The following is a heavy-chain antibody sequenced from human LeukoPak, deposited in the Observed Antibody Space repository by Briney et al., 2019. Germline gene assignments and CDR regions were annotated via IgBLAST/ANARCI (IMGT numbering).Heavy chain of an antibody. Sequence: GGSLRLSCAASGFTFSSYNMNWVRQAPGKWLEWVSSISSSSSYIYYADSVKGRFTISRDNAKNSLYLQMNSLRAEDTAVYYCAMGRGRYTVTTRPLDYWGQGTLVTVSS. CDR3: AMGRGRYTVTTRPLDY. V-gene: IGHV3-21*01. J-gene: IGHJ4*02. CDR2: ISSSSSYI. D-gene: IGHD4-17*01. CDR1: GFTFSSYN.